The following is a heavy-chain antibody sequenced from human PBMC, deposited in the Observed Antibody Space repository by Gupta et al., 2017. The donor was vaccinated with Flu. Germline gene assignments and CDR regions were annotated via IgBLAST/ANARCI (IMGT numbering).Heavy chain of an antibody. Sequence: TAGVGVGWIRQPPGKAREWLALIYWDDNKRYSPSLKSRLTITRDTSKNQVVLTMTDMDPVDTATYYCALYGYGHILDAFDIWGQGTLVTVSS. CDR1: TAGVG. V-gene: IGHV2-5*02. CDR3: ALYGYGHILDAFDI. D-gene: IGHD5-18*01. CDR2: IYWDDNK. J-gene: IGHJ3*02.